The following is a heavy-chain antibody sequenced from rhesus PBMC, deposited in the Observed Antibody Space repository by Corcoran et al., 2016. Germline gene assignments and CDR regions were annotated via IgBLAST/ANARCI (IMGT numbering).Heavy chain of an antibody. CDR3: ARKGFDY. CDR2: INPYNGNT. J-gene: IGHJ4*01. Sequence: QVQLVQSGAEVKKPGSSVKVSCKASGYTFTDYYRHWVRQAPRQGLGWLGWINPYNGNTKYAQKFQGRVTMTRDTSTSTAYMELSSLRSEDTAVYYCARKGFDYWGQGVLVTVSS. CDR1: GYTFTDYY. V-gene: IGHV1S2*01.